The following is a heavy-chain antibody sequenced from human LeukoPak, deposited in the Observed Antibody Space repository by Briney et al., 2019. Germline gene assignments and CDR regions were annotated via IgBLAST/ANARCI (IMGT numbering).Heavy chain of an antibody. CDR3: ARDIPTVRTLQAIDY. Sequence: ASVMVSCKAYGYTFTSYGVSWVRQAPGQGLEWMGWISAYNGHTNYVQRLQGRVIMTTDTSTDTAYMELRNLTSDDTGIYYCARDIPTVRTLQAIDYWGQGTLVTVSS. CDR2: ISAYNGHT. CDR1: GYTFTSYG. J-gene: IGHJ4*02. D-gene: IGHD1/OR15-1a*01. V-gene: IGHV1-18*01.